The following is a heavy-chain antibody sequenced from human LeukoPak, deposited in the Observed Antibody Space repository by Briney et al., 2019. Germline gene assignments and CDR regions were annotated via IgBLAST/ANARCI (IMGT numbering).Heavy chain of an antibody. Sequence: GGSLRLSCAASGFTFSPYWMHWVRQAPGKGLVWVSHIRSVATTTTYADSVKGRFTISRDNAKNTLYLQMNSLRAEDTAVYYCARDKSYGSDVWGQGTTVTVSS. CDR2: IRSVATTT. J-gene: IGHJ6*02. CDR3: ARDKSYGSDV. V-gene: IGHV3-74*03. CDR1: GFTFSPYW.